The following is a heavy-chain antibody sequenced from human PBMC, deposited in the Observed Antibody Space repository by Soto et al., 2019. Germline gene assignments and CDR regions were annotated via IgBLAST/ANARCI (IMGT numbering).Heavy chain of an antibody. CDR3: AKWTAMITSPRRAFDI. Sequence: GGSLRLSCAASGFTFSSYAMSWVRQAPGKGLEWVSAISGSGGSTYYADSVKGRFTISRDNSKNTLYLQMNSLRAEDTAVYYCAKWTAMITSPRRAFDIWGQGTMVTVSS. J-gene: IGHJ3*02. CDR1: GFTFSSYA. CDR2: ISGSGGST. V-gene: IGHV3-23*01. D-gene: IGHD3-16*01.